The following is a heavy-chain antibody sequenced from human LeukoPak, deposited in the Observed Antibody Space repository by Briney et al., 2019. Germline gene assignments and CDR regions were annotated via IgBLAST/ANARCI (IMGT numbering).Heavy chain of an antibody. D-gene: IGHD2-15*01. CDR1: GYTFTGYY. Sequence: ASVKVSCKASGYTFTGYYMHQVRQAPGQGLEWMGWINPNSGGTNYAQKFQGRVTMTRDTSISTAYMELSRLRSDDTAVYYCARGGYCSGGSCIGPFDYWGQGTLVTVSS. CDR3: ARGGYCSGGSCIGPFDY. CDR2: INPNSGGT. J-gene: IGHJ4*02. V-gene: IGHV1-2*02.